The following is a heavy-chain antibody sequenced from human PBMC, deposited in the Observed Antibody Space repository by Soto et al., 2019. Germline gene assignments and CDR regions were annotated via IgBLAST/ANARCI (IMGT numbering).Heavy chain of an antibody. CDR2: TYYGGST. V-gene: IGHV4-59*01. CDR1: GGSIRTYY. Sequence: QVQLQESGPGLVKPSETLSLTCSVSGGSIRTYYWSWIRQSPGKTMEWIGNTYYGGSTNYNPSLQSSATISVDMSKNQFSLKLTSVTAADTAVYSCARSGRYYGSGSYPPFDSWGQGILVTVSS. J-gene: IGHJ4*02. CDR3: ARSGRYYGSGSYPPFDS. D-gene: IGHD3-10*01.